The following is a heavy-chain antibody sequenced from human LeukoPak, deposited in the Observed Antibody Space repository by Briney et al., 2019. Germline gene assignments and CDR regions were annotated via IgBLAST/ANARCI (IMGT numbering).Heavy chain of an antibody. CDR1: GYSFNKYW. J-gene: IGHJ4*02. D-gene: IGHD5-12*01. Sequence: GDSLKISCEGSGYSFNKYWIAWVRQVPGKGLEWMGIIYPGDSDTRYDPSFRGQVTISADRSTSTAYLEWHSLKASDTAMYYCARPGGYSGYDLDYWGQGTLVTVSS. CDR3: ARPGGYSGYDLDY. CDR2: IYPGDSDT. V-gene: IGHV5-51*01.